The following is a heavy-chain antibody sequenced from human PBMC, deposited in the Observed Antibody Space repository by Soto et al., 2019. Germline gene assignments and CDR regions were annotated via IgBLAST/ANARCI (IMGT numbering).Heavy chain of an antibody. CDR2: INHSGST. CDR1: GGSFSGYI. Sequence: PSETLSLTCDVYGGSFSGYIWTWIRQTPGKGLQWIGQINHSGSTNYNPSLKSRVTISVHTSNSQFSLKLSSVTAADTAVYYCARHKTLITFGEVLVTSPFDYWGKGTLVTVSS. J-gene: IGHJ4*02. D-gene: IGHD3-16*02. V-gene: IGHV4-34*01. CDR3: ARHKTLITFGEVLVTSPFDY.